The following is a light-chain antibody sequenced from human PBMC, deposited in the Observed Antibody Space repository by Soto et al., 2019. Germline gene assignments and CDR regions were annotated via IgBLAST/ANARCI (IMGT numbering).Light chain of an antibody. J-gene: IGKJ5*01. V-gene: IGKV2D-29*02. CDR3: QQRSTWPPIT. CDR1: HSLLHITGETF. Sequence: DVVMTQTPLSLSVAPGQPAPISCKSSHSLLHITGETFLFWYLQKPGQSPQLLIYEVSNRATGIPARFSGSGSGTDFTLTISSLEPEDFAVYYCQQRSTWPPITSGQGTRLEVK. CDR2: EVS.